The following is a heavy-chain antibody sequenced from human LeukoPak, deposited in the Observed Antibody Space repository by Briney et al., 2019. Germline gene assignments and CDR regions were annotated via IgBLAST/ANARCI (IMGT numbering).Heavy chain of an antibody. Sequence: SVKVSCKASGGTFSSYAISWVRQAPGQGLEWMGGIIPIFGTANYAQKFQGRVTITADESTSTAYMELSSLRSEDTAVYYCARGLGYCSSTSCSYNPWGQGTLVTVS. CDR3: ARGLGYCSSTSCSYNP. D-gene: IGHD2-2*01. J-gene: IGHJ5*02. V-gene: IGHV1-69*01. CDR1: GGTFSSYA. CDR2: IIPIFGTA.